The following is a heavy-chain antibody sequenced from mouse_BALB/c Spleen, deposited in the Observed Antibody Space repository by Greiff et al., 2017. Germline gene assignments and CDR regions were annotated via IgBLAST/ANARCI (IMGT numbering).Heavy chain of an antibody. D-gene: IGHD2-10*02. CDR3: ARDKYGNYGAMDY. V-gene: IGHV5-4*02. CDR1: GFTFSDYY. J-gene: IGHJ4*01. CDR2: ISDGGSYT. Sequence: EVQGVESGGGLVKPGGSLKLSCAASGFTFSDYYMYWVRQTPEKRLEWVATISDGGSYTYYPDSVKGRFTISRDNAKNNLYLQMSSLKSEDTAMYYCARDKYGNYGAMDYWGQGTSVSVSS.